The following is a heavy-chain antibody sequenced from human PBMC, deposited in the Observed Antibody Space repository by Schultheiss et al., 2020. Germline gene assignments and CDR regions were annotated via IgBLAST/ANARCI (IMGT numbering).Heavy chain of an antibody. CDR1: GGSISSSSYY. D-gene: IGHD3-22*01. CDR3: ATTQDSSGYFDY. V-gene: IGHV4-39*01. J-gene: IGHJ4*02. CDR2: IYYRGST. Sequence: SETLSLTCTVSGGSISSSSYYWGWIRQPPGKGLEWIGSIYYRGSTYYNPSLKSRVTISVDTSKNQFSLKLSSVTAADTAVYYCATTQDSSGYFDYWGQGTLVTVSS.